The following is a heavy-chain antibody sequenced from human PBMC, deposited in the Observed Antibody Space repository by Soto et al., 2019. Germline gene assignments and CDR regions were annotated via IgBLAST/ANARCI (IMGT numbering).Heavy chain of an antibody. J-gene: IGHJ4*02. CDR2: INPNSGGT. V-gene: IGHV1-2*02. CDR3: ARGRRSSIAARSYYFDY. D-gene: IGHD6-6*01. CDR1: GYTFTGYY. Sequence: VKVSCKASGYTFTGYYMHWVRQAPGQGLEWMGWINPNSGGTNYAQKFQGRVTMTRDTSISTAYMELSRLRSDDTAVYYCARGRRSSIAARSYYFDYWGQGTLVTVSS.